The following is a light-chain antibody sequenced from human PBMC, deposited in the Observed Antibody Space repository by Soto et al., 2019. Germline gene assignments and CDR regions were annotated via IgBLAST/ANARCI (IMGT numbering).Light chain of an antibody. V-gene: IGLV2-23*02. CDR3: CLYAGSSTPLI. J-gene: IGLJ1*01. CDR2: EVS. CDR1: SSDVGSYNL. Sequence: SALTQPASVSGSPGQSITISCTGTSSDVGSYNLVSWYQQHPGKAPKLMIYEVSKRPSGVSNRFSGSKSGNTASLTISGLQAEDEADYYCCLYAGSSTPLIFGTGTKLTVL.